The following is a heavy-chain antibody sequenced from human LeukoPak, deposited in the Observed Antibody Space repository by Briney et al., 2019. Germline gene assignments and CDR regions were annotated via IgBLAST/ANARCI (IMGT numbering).Heavy chain of an antibody. J-gene: IGHJ4*02. CDR1: GGSISSSNYY. CDR3: ARGRLNLDY. Sequence: PSETLSLTCTVSGGSISSSNYYWSWIRQPPGKGLEWIGSIFYTGSTYYNPSLKSRVTLSVDTSKTQFSLKLNSVTAADTAVYYCARGRLNLDYWGQGALVTVSS. V-gene: IGHV4-30-4*01. D-gene: IGHD1-14*01. CDR2: IFYTGST.